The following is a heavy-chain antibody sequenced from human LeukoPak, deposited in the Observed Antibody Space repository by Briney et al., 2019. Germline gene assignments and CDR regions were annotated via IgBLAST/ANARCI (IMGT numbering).Heavy chain of an antibody. V-gene: IGHV3-21*01. D-gene: IGHD2-2*01. CDR2: ISSSSSYI. CDR1: GFTFSSYS. CDR3: ARGGIVVVPAAYTHYYFDY. J-gene: IGHJ4*02. Sequence: GGSLRLSCAASGFTFSSYSMNWVRQAPGKGLEWVSSISSSSSYIYYADSVKGRFTISRDNAKNSLYLQMNSLRAEDTAVYYCARGGIVVVPAAYTHYYFDYWGQGTLVTVSS.